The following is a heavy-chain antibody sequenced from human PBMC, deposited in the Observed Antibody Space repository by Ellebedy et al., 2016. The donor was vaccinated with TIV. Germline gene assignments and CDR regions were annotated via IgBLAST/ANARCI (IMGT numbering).Heavy chain of an antibody. V-gene: IGHV5-51*01. CDR3: ARYSLRSVTTHLDY. CDR2: IYPGDSDT. J-gene: IGHJ4*02. CDR1: GYSFTSYW. Sequence: KVSCXGSGYSFTSYWIGWVRQMPGKGLEWMGIIYPGDSDTRYSPSFQGQVTISADKSISTAYLQWSSLKASDTAMYYCARYSLRSVTTHLDYWGQGTLVTVSS. D-gene: IGHD4-17*01.